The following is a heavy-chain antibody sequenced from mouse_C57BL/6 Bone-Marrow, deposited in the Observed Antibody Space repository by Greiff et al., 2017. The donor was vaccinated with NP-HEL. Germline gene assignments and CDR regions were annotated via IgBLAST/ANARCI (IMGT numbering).Heavy chain of an antibody. D-gene: IGHD2-3*01. CDR1: GYTFTSYW. CDR2: IYPGSGST. Sequence: QVQLQQPGAELVKPGASVKMSCKASGYTFTSYWITWVKQRPGQGLEWIGDIYPGSGSTNYNEKFKSKATLTVDTSSSTAYMQISRLTSADSAVFYDARYPLLGLLEYFDVWGTGTTVTVSS. CDR3: ARYPLLGLLEYFDV. J-gene: IGHJ1*03. V-gene: IGHV1-55*01.